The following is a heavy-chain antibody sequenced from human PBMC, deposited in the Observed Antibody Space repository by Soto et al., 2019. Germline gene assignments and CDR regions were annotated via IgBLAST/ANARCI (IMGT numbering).Heavy chain of an antibody. J-gene: IGHJ6*03. CDR2: MNPNSGNT. CDR1: GYTFTSYD. CDR3: ARGRLPRYYYYYMDV. D-gene: IGHD3-16*01. V-gene: IGHV1-8*01. Sequence: ASVKVSCKASGYTFTSYDINWVRQATGQGLEWMGWMNPNSGNTGYAQKIQGRVTMTRNTSISTAYMELSSLRSEDTAVFYCARGRLPRYYYYYMDVWGKGTTVTVSS.